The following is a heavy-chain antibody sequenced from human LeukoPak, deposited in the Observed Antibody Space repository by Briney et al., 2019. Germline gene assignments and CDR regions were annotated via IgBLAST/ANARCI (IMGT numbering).Heavy chain of an antibody. V-gene: IGHV4-59*01. CDR3: ARTNRYAGGDRHFDY. Sequence: PSETLSLTCTVSGGSISSYYWSWIRQPPGKGLEWIGYIYNSGSTNFSPSLKSRVTISVDTSKNQFSLKMTSVTAADTAVYYCARTNRYAGGDRHFDYWGQGTLVTVSS. CDR1: GGSISSYY. J-gene: IGHJ4*02. CDR2: IYNSGST. D-gene: IGHD1-14*01.